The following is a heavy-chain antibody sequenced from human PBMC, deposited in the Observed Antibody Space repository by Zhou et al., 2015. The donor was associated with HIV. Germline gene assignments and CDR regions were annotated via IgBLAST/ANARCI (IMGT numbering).Heavy chain of an antibody. CDR1: GYTFTSYA. Sequence: QVQLVQSGAEVKKPGASVKVSCKASGYTFTSYAMHWVRQAPGQGLEWLGWINAGNGHTKYPQKFQGRVTITRDTAARTANMELSSLRSEDTAVYYCAREDDFWSGYYYSYFSGMDVWGQGTTVIVSS. CDR3: AREDDFWSGYYYSYFSGMDV. J-gene: IGHJ6*02. D-gene: IGHD3-3*01. CDR2: INAGNGHT. V-gene: IGHV1-3*01.